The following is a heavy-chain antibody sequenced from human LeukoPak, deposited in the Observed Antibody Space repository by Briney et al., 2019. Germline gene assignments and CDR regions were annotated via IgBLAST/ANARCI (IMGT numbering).Heavy chain of an antibody. CDR2: IAYDGSND. J-gene: IGHJ6*02. D-gene: IGHD5-12*01. Sequence: GRSLRLSCAASGFTFSSYGMHWVRQAPGKGLEWVAVIAYDGSNDHYADSVKGRFTISRDNSKNTLYLQMNSMRAEDTAVYYCAKDRGIYSGYEITDYYFYGLDVWGQGTTVTVSS. V-gene: IGHV3-30*18. CDR1: GFTFSSYG. CDR3: AKDRGIYSGYEITDYYFYGLDV.